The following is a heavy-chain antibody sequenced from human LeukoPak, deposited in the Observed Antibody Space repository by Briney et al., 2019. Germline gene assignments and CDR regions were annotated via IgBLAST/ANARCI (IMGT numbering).Heavy chain of an antibody. V-gene: IGHV4-39*01. CDR1: GGSIDTNSHY. CDR3: ARHRNAYSDY. D-gene: IGHD1-14*01. Sequence: SETLSLTCTVSGGSIDTNSHYWGWIRQPPGRGLEWIGNIYYTGSAYYSPSLQSRVIISVDTSKNQFSLRLSSVTAADTAAYYCARHRNAYSDYRGQGILVTVSS. CDR2: IYYTGSA. J-gene: IGHJ4*02.